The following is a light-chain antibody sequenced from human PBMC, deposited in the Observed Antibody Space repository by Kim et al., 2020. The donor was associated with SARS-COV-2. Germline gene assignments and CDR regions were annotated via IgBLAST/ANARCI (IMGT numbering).Light chain of an antibody. Sequence: QSVLTQPPSVSGAPGQRVTISCTGSSSNIGAGYDVHWYQQVPGKAPKLLIYGNSNRPSGVPDRFSGSKSGTSASLAITGLQAEDEADYHCQSFDSSLSAYVFGTGTKVTVL. CDR2: GNS. CDR3: QSFDSSLSAYV. V-gene: IGLV1-40*01. J-gene: IGLJ1*01. CDR1: SSNIGAGYD.